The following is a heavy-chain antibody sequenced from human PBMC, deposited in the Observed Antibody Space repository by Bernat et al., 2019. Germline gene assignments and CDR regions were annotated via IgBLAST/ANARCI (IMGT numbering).Heavy chain of an antibody. CDR1: YG. Sequence: YGISWVRQAPGQGLEWMGWISAYNGNTNYAQKLQGRVTMTTDTSTSTAYMELRSLRSDDTAVYYCERGTGSIDFFFLMIRRPPRSTLFPYTTLFRSPVTMYF. CDR3: ERGTGSIDFFFLMIRRPPRSTLFPYTTLFRSPVTMYF. V-gene: IGHV1-18*01. CDR2: ISAYNGNT. J-gene: IGHJ2*01. D-gene: IGHD3-3*01.